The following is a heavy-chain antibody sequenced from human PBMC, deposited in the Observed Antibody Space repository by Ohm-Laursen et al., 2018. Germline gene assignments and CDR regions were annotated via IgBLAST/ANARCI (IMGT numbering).Heavy chain of an antibody. D-gene: IGHD6-13*01. V-gene: IGHV4-34*01. CDR3: ARGYSSSWYTFDP. Sequence: LRLSCTASGFTFSSYAMSWVRQAPGKGLEWIGEINHSGSTNYNPSLKSRVTTSVDTSKNQFSLKLSSVTAADTAVYYCARGYSSSWYTFDPWGQGTLVTVSS. CDR1: GFTFSSYA. J-gene: IGHJ5*02. CDR2: INHSGST.